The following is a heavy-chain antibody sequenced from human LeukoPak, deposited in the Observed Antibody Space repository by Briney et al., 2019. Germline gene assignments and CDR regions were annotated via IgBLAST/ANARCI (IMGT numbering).Heavy chain of an antibody. CDR1: GGTFSSYT. Sequence: AASVKVSCKASGGTFSSYTISWVRQAPGQGLEWMGRIIPILGIANYAQKFQGRVTITADKSTSTAYMELSSLRSEDTAVYHCARELERLGWFDPWGQGTLVTVSS. CDR3: ARELERLGWFDP. J-gene: IGHJ5*02. CDR2: IIPILGIA. D-gene: IGHD1-1*01. V-gene: IGHV1-69*04.